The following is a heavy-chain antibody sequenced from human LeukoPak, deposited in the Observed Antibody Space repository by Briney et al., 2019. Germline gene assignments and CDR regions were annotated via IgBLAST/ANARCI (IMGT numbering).Heavy chain of an antibody. CDR2: TNHSGST. V-gene: IGHV4-34*01. Sequence: PSETLSLTCAVYGGSFSGYYWSWIRQPPGKGLEWIGETNHSGSTNYNPSLKSRVPISVDTSKNQFSLKLSSVTAADTAVYYCARGRAFDIWGQGTMVTVSS. CDR3: ARGRAFDI. J-gene: IGHJ3*02. CDR1: GGSFSGYY.